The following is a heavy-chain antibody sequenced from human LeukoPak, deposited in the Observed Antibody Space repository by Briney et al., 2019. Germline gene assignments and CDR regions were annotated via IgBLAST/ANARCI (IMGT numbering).Heavy chain of an antibody. Sequence: ASVKVSCKASGYTFTSYGISWVRQAPGQGLEWVGWISAYSGNTNYAQKLQGRVTMTTDTSTSTAYMELRSLRSDDTAVYYCATDHSMANTAWWFDPWGQGTLVTVSS. V-gene: IGHV1-18*01. CDR1: GYTFTSYG. D-gene: IGHD5-24*01. J-gene: IGHJ5*02. CDR2: ISAYSGNT. CDR3: ATDHSMANTAWWFDP.